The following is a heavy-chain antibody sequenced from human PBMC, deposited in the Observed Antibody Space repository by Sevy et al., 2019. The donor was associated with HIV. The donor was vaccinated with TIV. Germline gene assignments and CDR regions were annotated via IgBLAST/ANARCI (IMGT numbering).Heavy chain of an antibody. J-gene: IGHJ4*02. D-gene: IGHD2-15*01. Sequence: GGSLRLSCAASGFTFSDYWMHWVRQAPGKGLVWVSRINTDGSSTTYADSVRGRFTISRDNAKNTLYLQMNSLRAEDTAVYFRVRARRAICSGGSCYYYWGQGTLVTVSS. V-gene: IGHV3-74*01. CDR3: VRARRAICSGGSCYYY. CDR2: INTDGSST. CDR1: GFTFSDYW.